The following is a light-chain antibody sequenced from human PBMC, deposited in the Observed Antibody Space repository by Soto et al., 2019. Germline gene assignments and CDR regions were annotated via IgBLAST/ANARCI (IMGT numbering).Light chain of an antibody. CDR2: DVT. CDR3: ASYAESMTWV. Sequence: QSALTQPASVSGSPGQSITISCTGSSSDIRVYNYVSWYQQHPGKAPKLLSYDVTDRPSGVSNPVSGSKSGNTASLTISGLGDEDEADYCCASYAESMTWVFGGGAKLTVL. J-gene: IGLJ3*02. CDR1: SSDIRVYNY. V-gene: IGLV2-14*03.